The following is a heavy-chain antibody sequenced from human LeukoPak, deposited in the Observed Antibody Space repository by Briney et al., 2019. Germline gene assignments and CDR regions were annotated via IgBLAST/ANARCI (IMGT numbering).Heavy chain of an antibody. CDR1: GGSISSYY. V-gene: IGHV4-59*12. J-gene: IGHJ4*02. CDR3: ARDFSSRVYYYDSSGYYYEALGQYYFDY. Sequence: PSETLSLTCTVSGGSISSYYWSWIRQPPGKGLEWIGYIYYSGSTNYNPSLKSRVTISVATSKNQFSLKLSSVTAADTAVYYCARDFSSRVYYYDSSGYYYEALGQYYFDYWGQGTLVTVSS. D-gene: IGHD3-22*01. CDR2: IYYSGST.